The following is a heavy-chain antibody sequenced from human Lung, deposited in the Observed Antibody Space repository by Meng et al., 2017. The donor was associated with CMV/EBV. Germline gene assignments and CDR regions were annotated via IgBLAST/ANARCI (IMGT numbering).Heavy chain of an antibody. V-gene: IGHV1-46*01. J-gene: IGHJ5*02. CDR1: GYTFTTYY. D-gene: IGHD3-9*01. Sequence: ASVKVSXKTSGYTFTTYYIHWVRQAPGQGLEWMGIINPRHGGTAYAHKFQGRVTMTRDTSTNTVYMELSSLRSEDTAVYYCARARYFDWLGVDPWGQGTLVTVSS. CDR2: INPRHGGT. CDR3: ARARYFDWLGVDP.